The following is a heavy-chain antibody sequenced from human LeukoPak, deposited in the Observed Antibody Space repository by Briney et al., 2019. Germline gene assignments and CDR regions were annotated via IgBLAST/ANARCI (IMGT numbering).Heavy chain of an antibody. D-gene: IGHD1-14*01. V-gene: IGHV3-11*04. CDR3: ARSLPGTLFDY. CDR2: ISGSGRTK. Sequence: GGSLRLSCEASGFTFSDYYMNWIRQAPGKGLEWISYISGSGRTKYYADSLKGRFTISRDNAKNSLYLQMNSLRAEDTAVYYCARSLPGTLFDYWGQGTLVTVSS. CDR1: GFTFSDYY. J-gene: IGHJ4*02.